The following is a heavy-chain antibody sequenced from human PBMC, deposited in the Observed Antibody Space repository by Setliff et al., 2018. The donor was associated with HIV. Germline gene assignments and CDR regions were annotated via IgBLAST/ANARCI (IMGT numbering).Heavy chain of an antibody. Sequence: PSETLSLTCTVSGGSINSRSYYWAWIRQPPGKGLEWVASIYFSGTPYYNPSLKNRVTISVDTSKNQFSLRLRSVTAADTAVYYCARVSCSSWYSIPRYYYYSMDVWGNGTTVTVSS. J-gene: IGHJ6*03. CDR3: ARVSCSSWYSIPRYYYYSMDV. CDR2: IYFSGTP. CDR1: GGSINSRSYY. D-gene: IGHD6-13*01. V-gene: IGHV4-39*01.